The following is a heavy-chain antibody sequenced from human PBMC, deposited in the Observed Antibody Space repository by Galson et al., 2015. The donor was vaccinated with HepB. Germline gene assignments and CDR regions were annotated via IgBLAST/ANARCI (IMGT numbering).Heavy chain of an antibody. Sequence: SLRLSCAASGFTFSSYAMSWVRQAPGKGLEWVSAISGSGGSTYYADSVKGRFTISRDNSKNTLYLQMNSLRAEDTAVYYCAKDIRDILTGYRGGNPNIDYWGQGTLVTVSS. D-gene: IGHD3-9*01. CDR2: ISGSGGST. V-gene: IGHV3-23*01. J-gene: IGHJ4*02. CDR1: GFTFSSYA. CDR3: AKDIRDILTGYRGGNPNIDY.